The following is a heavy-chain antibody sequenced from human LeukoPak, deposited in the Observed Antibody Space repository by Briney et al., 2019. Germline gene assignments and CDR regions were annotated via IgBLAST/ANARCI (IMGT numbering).Heavy chain of an antibody. CDR3: ARDDSGSYWIPDQ. J-gene: IGHJ4*02. D-gene: IGHD3-10*01. Sequence: GGSLRLSCAASGFTFRSYWMTWVRQAPGKGLEWVANIKQDGSEKYYVDSVKGRFTISRDNAKNSLYLQMNSLWAEDTAMYYCARDDSGSYWIPDQWGQGTLVTVSS. CDR1: GFTFRSYW. CDR2: IKQDGSEK. V-gene: IGHV3-7*01.